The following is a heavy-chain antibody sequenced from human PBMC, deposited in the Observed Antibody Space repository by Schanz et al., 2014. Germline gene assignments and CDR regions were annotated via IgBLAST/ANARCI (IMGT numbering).Heavy chain of an antibody. CDR2: ISDSGDTA. CDR1: GFTFTNYA. D-gene: IGHD2-8*02. J-gene: IGHJ4*02. Sequence: VQVVQSGGGLVQPGGSLRLSCAASGFTFTNYAMSWVRQAPGKGLEWVSLISDSGDTAYYADSVKGRFTISRDNSKNTLYLQMNSLRAEDTAVYYCAKSLESCPGGRCSRGYFDYWGQGTLVTVSS. V-gene: IGHV3-23*04. CDR3: AKSLESCPGGRCSRGYFDY.